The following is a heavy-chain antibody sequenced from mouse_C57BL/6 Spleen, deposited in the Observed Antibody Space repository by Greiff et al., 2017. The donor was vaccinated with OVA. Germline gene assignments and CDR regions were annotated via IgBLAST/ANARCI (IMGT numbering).Heavy chain of an antibody. CDR1: GYAFSSSW. V-gene: IGHV1-82*01. D-gene: IGHD4-1*01. Sequence: VQLVESGPELVKPGASVKISCKASGYAFSSSWMNWVKQRPGKGLEWIGRIYPGDGDTNYNGKFKGKATLTADKSSSTAYMQLSSLTSEDSAVYFCARSSGLGQERGFAYWGQGTLVTVSA. J-gene: IGHJ3*01. CDR2: IYPGDGDT. CDR3: ARSSGLGQERGFAY.